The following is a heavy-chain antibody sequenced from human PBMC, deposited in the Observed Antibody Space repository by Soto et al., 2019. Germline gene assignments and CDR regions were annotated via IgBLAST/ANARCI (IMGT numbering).Heavy chain of an antibody. J-gene: IGHJ5*02. CDR3: WXXXXPGKGPEWLSYISPGSGYPAYAASVKGRFNISRDNAKRSMYLQMMSLTAEDTAIYYCVRGGGGGLFDP. D-gene: IGHD5-18*01. CDR2: INYGGTT. V-gene: IGHV4-59*06. CDR1: GVSISSYN. Sequence: SETLALTCTVSGVSISSYNWSWIRQHPGTGLEWICYINYGGTTYVNPSLTNRASISLDTSKKESALQLNLVTSADTAVYFCWXXXXPGKGPEWLSYISPGSGYPAYAASVKGRFNISRDNAKRSMYLQMMSLTAEDTAIYYCVRGGGGGLFDPWGQGP.